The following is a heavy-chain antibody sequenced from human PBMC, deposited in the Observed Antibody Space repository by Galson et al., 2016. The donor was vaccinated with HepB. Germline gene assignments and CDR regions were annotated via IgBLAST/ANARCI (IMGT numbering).Heavy chain of an antibody. D-gene: IGHD2/OR15-2a*01. J-gene: IGHJ6*02. Sequence: SLRLSCAASGFTFDGCVMHWVRQAPGKGLEWVSSITYNGYKRRYADSVKGRFTISRDNAKHFLYLQMNILRAEDTALYYDVKDMARSTFYRRSLFVGLGVWGQGTTVTVAS. V-gene: IGHV3-9*01. CDR3: VKDMARSTFYRRSLFVGLGV. CDR1: GFTFDGCV. CDR2: ITYNGYKR.